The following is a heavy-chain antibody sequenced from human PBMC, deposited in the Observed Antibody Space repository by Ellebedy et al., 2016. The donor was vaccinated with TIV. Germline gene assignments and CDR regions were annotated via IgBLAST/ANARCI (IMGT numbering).Heavy chain of an antibody. CDR3: ARGRYGP. J-gene: IGHJ5*02. CDR1: GFTFSNYD. D-gene: IGHD3-10*01. V-gene: IGHV3-13*01. CDR2: IGTAGDT. Sequence: GESLKISCAASGFTFSNYDMHWVRQATGKGLEWVSGIGTAGDTYYPGSVKGRFTISRENAKNSLFLQMNSLRDGDTAVYYCARGRYGPWGQGTLFTVSS.